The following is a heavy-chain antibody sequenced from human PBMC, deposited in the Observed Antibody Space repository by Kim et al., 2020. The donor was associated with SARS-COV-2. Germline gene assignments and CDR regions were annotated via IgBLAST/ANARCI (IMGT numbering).Heavy chain of an antibody. Sequence: GGSLRLSCAASGFSVTNTWMNWVRQAPGKGLEWVGRITSVGAKHFAAHVKGSFTISSDDQTNTVYLQMDSLETEDTVVYYCSSGVGIAGPGNYFDYWGQGTDVTVSS. V-gene: IGHV3-15*01. CDR2: ITSVGAK. D-gene: IGHD6-13*01. J-gene: IGHJ4*02. CDR3: SSGVGIAGPGNYFDY. CDR1: GFSVTNTW.